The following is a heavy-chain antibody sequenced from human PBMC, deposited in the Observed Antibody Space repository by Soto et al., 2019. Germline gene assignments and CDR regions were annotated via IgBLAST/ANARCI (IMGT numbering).Heavy chain of an antibody. Sequence: PSETLSLTCTVSGGSISSGGYYWSWIRQHPGKGLEWIGYIYYSGSTFYNPSLKSRVTISVDTSKNQFSLKLSSVTAADTAVYYCARQGPYGVLYYFDDRGQGTLVTVSS. D-gene: IGHD4-17*01. CDR2: IYYSGST. CDR3: ARQGPYGVLYYFDD. CDR1: GGSISSGGYY. V-gene: IGHV4-31*03. J-gene: IGHJ4*02.